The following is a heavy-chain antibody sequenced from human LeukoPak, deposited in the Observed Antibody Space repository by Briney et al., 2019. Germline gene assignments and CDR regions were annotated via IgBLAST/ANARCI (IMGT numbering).Heavy chain of an antibody. CDR2: VYFGGSS. CDR3: TRASRGYSYGFAEY. V-gene: IGHV4-59*01. D-gene: IGHD5-18*01. CDR1: GGSISSYY. Sequence: PSETLSLTCTVSGGSISSYYWGWIRQPPGKGLEWIGYVYFGGSSNYNPSLKSRVTISIDTSTNQLSLNLNSVTAADTAVYYCTRASRGYSYGFAEYWGQGTLVTVSS. J-gene: IGHJ4*02.